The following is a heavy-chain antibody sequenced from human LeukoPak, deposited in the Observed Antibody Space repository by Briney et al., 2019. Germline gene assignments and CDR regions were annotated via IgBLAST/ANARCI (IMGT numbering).Heavy chain of an antibody. Sequence: PSETLSLTCTVSGGSISSSSYYWGWIRQPPGKGLEWIGSIYYSGSTNNNPSLKSRFTISVYTSKNQCSLKLSSVTAADTAVYYCARHFPVDQYSYGSGFDYWGQGTLVTVSS. CDR3: ARHFPVDQYSYGSGFDY. CDR1: GGSISSSSYY. V-gene: IGHV4-39*01. CDR2: IYYSGST. J-gene: IGHJ4*02. D-gene: IGHD5-18*01.